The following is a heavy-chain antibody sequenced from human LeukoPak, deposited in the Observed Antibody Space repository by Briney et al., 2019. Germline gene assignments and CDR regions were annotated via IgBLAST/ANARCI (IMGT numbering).Heavy chain of an antibody. CDR1: GGSISSYY. CDR3: ARDKDSGYDLFYYGMDV. V-gene: IGHV4-30-4*08. CDR2: IYYSGST. Sequence: PSETLSLTCTVSGGSISSYYWSWIRQHPGKGLEWIGYIYYSGSTYYNPSLKSRVTISVDTSKNQFSLKLSSVTAADTAVYYCARDKDSGYDLFYYGMDVWGQGTTVTVSS. J-gene: IGHJ6*02. D-gene: IGHD5-12*01.